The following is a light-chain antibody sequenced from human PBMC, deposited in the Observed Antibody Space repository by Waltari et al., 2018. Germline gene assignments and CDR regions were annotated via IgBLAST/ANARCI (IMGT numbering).Light chain of an antibody. J-gene: IGLJ3*02. CDR3: CSFTSTKTWV. CDR1: SSDVGAYNF. Sequence: HSALAQPASVSGSPGQSITISCTGSSSDVGAYNFVSWYQQHPGKAPRLMIFEDNERPSGVSYRFSGSKSGNTASLTISGLQAEDEADYYCCSFTSTKTWVFGGGTKLTVL. CDR2: EDN. V-gene: IGLV2-23*01.